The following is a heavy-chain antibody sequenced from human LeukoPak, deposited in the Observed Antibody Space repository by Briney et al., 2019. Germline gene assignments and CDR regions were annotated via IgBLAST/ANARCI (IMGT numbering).Heavy chain of an antibody. CDR2: INHNGGT. V-gene: IGHV4-34*01. CDR3: VRSYNYGPLL. CDR1: SGSLSNYY. Sequence: SETLSLTCAVYSGSLSNYYWSWIRQSPDKGLVWIGEINHNGGTNYDPSLKSRVTISVDTSKNQVSLKLGSVTAADTAVYYCVRSYNYGPLLWGQGTTVTVSS. J-gene: IGHJ6*02. D-gene: IGHD5-18*01.